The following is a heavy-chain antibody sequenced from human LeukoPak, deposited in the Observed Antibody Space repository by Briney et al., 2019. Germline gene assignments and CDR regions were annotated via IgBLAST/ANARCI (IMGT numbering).Heavy chain of an antibody. D-gene: IGHD2-2*01. CDR2: ISRSGDST. CDR1: GFTFSTYA. Sequence: GGSLRLSCAASGFTFSTYAMSWVRQAPGKGLEWVSTISRSGDSTYYADSVKGRFTISRDNSKNTLYLQMNSLRAEDTAVYYCAQLLGAFDIWGQGTMVTVSS. J-gene: IGHJ3*02. CDR3: AQLLGAFDI. V-gene: IGHV3-23*01.